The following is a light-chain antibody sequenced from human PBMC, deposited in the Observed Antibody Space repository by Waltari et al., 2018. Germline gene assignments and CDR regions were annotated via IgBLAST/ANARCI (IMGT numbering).Light chain of an antibody. CDR1: HDIRTY. CDR2: DAS. CDR3: QGYDTAPRT. Sequence: DIEMXXSXXSLSASAGDHVTITCRASHDIRTYLAWYQQKPGKVPALLIYDASTLQSGVPSRFSGRGSGTEFTLTITSLQPEDVATYFCQGYDTAPRTFGQGTKVE. V-gene: IGKV1-27*01. J-gene: IGKJ1*01.